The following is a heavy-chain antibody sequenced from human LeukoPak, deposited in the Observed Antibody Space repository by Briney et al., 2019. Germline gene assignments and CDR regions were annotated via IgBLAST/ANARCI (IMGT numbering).Heavy chain of an antibody. D-gene: IGHD3-10*01. Sequence: ASVKVSCKASGYTFTGYYMHWVRQAPGQGLEWMGWINPNSGGTNYAQKFPGRVTRTRDTSISTAYMELSRLRSDDTAVYYCASHSHYYGSGDDYWGQGTLVTVSS. CDR3: ASHSHYYGSGDDY. V-gene: IGHV1-2*02. J-gene: IGHJ4*02. CDR2: INPNSGGT. CDR1: GYTFTGYY.